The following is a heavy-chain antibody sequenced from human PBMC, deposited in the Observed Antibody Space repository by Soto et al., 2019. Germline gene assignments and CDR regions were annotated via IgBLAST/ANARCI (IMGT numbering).Heavy chain of an antibody. V-gene: IGHV4-30-4*01. J-gene: IGHJ6*02. Sequence: SETLSLTCTVSCDSISSGNKYWSWIRQPPGKGLEWIGYIFSSGTTYYNPSLKSRLTMSLDASQNQFSLKLNSLTDADTAVYFCARVPSPFDYYYAMDVWGQGTTVTVSS. CDR2: IFSSGTT. CDR3: ARVPSPFDYYYAMDV. D-gene: IGHD3-16*01. CDR1: CDSISSGNKY.